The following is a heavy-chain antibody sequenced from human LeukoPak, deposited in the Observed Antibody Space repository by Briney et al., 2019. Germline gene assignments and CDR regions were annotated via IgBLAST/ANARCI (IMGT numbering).Heavy chain of an antibody. CDR1: GFTFSSYA. D-gene: IGHD3-3*01. Sequence: GGSLRLSCAASGFTFSSYAMSWVRQAPGKGLEWVSAISGSGGSTYYADSVKGRFTISRDNSKNTLYLQMNSLRAEDTAVYYCAKALVTDDFWSGYYSALRYWGQGTLVTVSS. V-gene: IGHV3-23*01. J-gene: IGHJ4*02. CDR3: AKALVTDDFWSGYYSALRY. CDR2: ISGSGGST.